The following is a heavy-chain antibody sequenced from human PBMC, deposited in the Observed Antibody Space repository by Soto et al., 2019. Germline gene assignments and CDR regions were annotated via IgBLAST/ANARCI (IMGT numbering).Heavy chain of an antibody. CDR2: INPNSGGT. D-gene: IGHD6-6*01. Sequence: QVQLVQSGAEVKKPGASVKVSCKASGYTFTGYYMHWVRQAPGQGLEWMGWINPNSGGTNYAQKFQGWVTMTRDTSISTAYMELSRLRSDDTAVYYCAIGAATSSIAAHTPENFDYWGQGTLVTVSS. CDR3: AIGAATSSIAAHTPENFDY. V-gene: IGHV1-2*04. J-gene: IGHJ4*02. CDR1: GYTFTGYY.